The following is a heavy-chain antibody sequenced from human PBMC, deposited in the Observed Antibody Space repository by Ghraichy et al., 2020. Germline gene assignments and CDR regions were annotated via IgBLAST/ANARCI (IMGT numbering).Heavy chain of an antibody. Sequence: SETLSLTCHVSGVHIDRYYWTWIRRPPGKGLEWLGHIYYSGPTYTPSLKSRVTVSLDFSKSLFSLTLDSVTAADTAVYYCARGQTNRPTDAFDIWGQGTVVTV. D-gene: IGHD2-8*01. V-gene: IGHV4-59*01. J-gene: IGHJ3*02. CDR1: GVHIDRYY. CDR3: ARGQTNRPTDAFDI. CDR2: IYYSGP.